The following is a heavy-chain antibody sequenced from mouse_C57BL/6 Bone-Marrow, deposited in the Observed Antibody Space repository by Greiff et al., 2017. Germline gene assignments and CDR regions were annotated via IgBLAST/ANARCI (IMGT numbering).Heavy chain of an antibody. CDR3: TVRYAMDY. V-gene: IGHV1-15*01. J-gene: IGHJ4*01. CDR1: GYTFTDYE. Sequence: QVHVKQSGAELVRPGASVTLSCKASGYTFTDYEMHWVKQTPVHGLEWIGAIDPETGGTAYNQKFKGKAILTADKSSSTAYMELRSLTSEDSAVYYWTVRYAMDYWGQGTSVTVSS. CDR2: IDPETGGT.